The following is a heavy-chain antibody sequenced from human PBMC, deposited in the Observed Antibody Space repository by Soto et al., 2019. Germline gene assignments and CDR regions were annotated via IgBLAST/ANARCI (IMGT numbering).Heavy chain of an antibody. J-gene: IGHJ4*02. CDR2: IYPGDSDT. CDR3: ARSGTQQLVPRY. V-gene: IGHV5-51*01. CDR1: GDRFTSYW. Sequence: ESLKISCKGSGDRFTSYWIGWVRQMPGKGLEWMGIIYPGDSDTRYGPSFQGQVTISADKSISTAYLQWSSLKASDTAMYYCARSGTQQLVPRYWGQGTVVTVSS. D-gene: IGHD6-13*01.